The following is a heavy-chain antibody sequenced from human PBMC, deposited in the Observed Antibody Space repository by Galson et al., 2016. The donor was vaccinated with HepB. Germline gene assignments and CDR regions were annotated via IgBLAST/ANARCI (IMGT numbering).Heavy chain of an antibody. Sequence: SETLSLTCTVSGYSISSGFYWGWIRQPPGKGLEWIGTLYHSGNTYYNPSLKGRVTIPLDTSKNQFSLRLSSVTAADTAVYYCARGIAVAAAFFDSWGQGTLVTVSS. CDR1: GYSISSGFY. J-gene: IGHJ4*02. CDR2: LYHSGNT. V-gene: IGHV4-38-2*02. CDR3: ARGIAVAAAFFDS. D-gene: IGHD6-19*01.